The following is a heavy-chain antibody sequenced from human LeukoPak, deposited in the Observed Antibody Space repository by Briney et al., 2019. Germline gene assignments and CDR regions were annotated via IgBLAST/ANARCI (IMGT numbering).Heavy chain of an antibody. CDR1: GVTFSSYG. Sequence: GGSLRLSCAASGVTFSSYGMHWVRQAPGKGLEWVAFIRYDESKEYYADSVKGRFIISRDNSKNTLYLQMNSLRVEDTAVYYCARRRIGVLRGVNGPPDYWGQGTLVTVSS. V-gene: IGHV3-30*02. J-gene: IGHJ4*02. CDR3: ARRRIGVLRGVNGPPDY. D-gene: IGHD3-10*01. CDR2: IRYDESKE.